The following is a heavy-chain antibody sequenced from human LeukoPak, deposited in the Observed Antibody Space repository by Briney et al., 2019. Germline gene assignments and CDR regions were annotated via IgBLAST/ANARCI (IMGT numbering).Heavy chain of an antibody. CDR1: GFTFSNYA. Sequence: LSGGSLRLSCAASGFTFSNYAMSWVRQAPGKGLEWVSVISGDGGSTLYADSVRGRFTISRVNSNNTVYLRMNSLRVEDTAVYYCAKDRILWFGQLLIDSWGPGNLVTVSS. CDR3: AKDRILWFGQLLIDS. J-gene: IGHJ4*02. D-gene: IGHD2-21*01. V-gene: IGHV3-23*01. CDR2: ISGDGGST.